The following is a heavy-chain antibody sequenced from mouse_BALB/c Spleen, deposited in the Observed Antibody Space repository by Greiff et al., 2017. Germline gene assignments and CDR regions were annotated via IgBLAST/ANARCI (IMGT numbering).Heavy chain of an antibody. Sequence: EVQLVESGGGLVQPGGSLRLSCATSGFTFTDYYMSWVRQPPGKALEWLGFIRNKANGYTTEYSASVKGRFTISRDNSQSILYLQMNTLRAEDSATYYCARDGYGDYYAMDYWGQGTSVTVSS. CDR2: IRNKANGYTT. J-gene: IGHJ4*01. V-gene: IGHV7-3*02. D-gene: IGHD1-1*01. CDR1: GFTFTDYY. CDR3: ARDGYGDYYAMDY.